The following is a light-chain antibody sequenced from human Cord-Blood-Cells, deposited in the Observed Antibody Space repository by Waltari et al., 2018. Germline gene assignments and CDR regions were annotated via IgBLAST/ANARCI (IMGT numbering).Light chain of an antibody. Sequence: QSVLTQPPSAPGTPGQRVTISCSGSSSNIGRNYVYWYQQVPGTAPKLLIYRNNQRPSGVPDRYSGSKSVTSASLAISGLRSEDEADYYCAAWDDSLSGWVFGGGTMLTVL. CDR3: AAWDDSLSGWV. J-gene: IGLJ3*02. CDR2: RNN. V-gene: IGLV1-47*01. CDR1: SSNIGRNY.